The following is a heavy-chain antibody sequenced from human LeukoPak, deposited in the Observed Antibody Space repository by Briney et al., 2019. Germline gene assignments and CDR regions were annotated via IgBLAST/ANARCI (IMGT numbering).Heavy chain of an antibody. CDR1: GFTFSSYW. V-gene: IGHV3-7*01. Sequence: GGSLRLSCAASGFTFSSYWMSWVRQAPGKGLEWVANIKQDGSEKYYVDSVKGRFTISRDNAKNSLYLQMNSLRSEDTAVYYCARGSTYYDILTVYYLGYWGQGTLVTVSS. CDR2: IKQDGSEK. J-gene: IGHJ4*02. D-gene: IGHD3-9*01. CDR3: ARGSTYYDILTVYYLGY.